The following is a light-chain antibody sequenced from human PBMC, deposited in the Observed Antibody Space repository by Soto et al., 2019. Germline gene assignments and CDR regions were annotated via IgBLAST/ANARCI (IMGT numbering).Light chain of an antibody. CDR1: QGIRTY. V-gene: IGKV1-39*01. CDR3: QQSYSTTWT. J-gene: IGKJ1*01. CDR2: AAS. Sequence: DIQMTQSPSPLFASVGDRVTITCRESQGIRTYLSWCQQKPGKAPKIMIYAASSLQSGVPSRFSGSGSETDFTLTISSLQPEDFATDSCQQSYSTTWTFGQGTKVDIK.